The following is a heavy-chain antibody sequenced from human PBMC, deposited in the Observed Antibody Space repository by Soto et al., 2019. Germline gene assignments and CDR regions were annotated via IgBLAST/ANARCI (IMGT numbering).Heavy chain of an antibody. Sequence: PGGSMRLSCASSGFTVSINYMSWVRQNPGKGLDWVANIKQDGSEKYYLDSLKGRFTISRDNAKNSVYLLMNSLRAEDTAVYYCARGKDGRRAGTYYFDMDVWGKGTTVTVS. CDR1: GFTVSINY. J-gene: IGHJ6*03. V-gene: IGHV3-7*01. CDR3: ARGKDGRRAGTYYFDMDV. CDR2: IKQDGSEK. D-gene: IGHD1-1*01.